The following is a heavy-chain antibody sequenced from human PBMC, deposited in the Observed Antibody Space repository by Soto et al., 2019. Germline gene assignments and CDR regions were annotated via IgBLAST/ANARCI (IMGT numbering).Heavy chain of an antibody. CDR1: GFTFSSYW. V-gene: IGHV3-74*01. CDR3: ASGGSSAGYYYYGMDV. J-gene: IGHJ6*02. D-gene: IGHD6-6*01. CDR2: INSDGSST. Sequence: QAGGSLRLSCAASGFTFSSYWMHWVRQAPGKGLVWVSRINSDGSSTSYADSVKGRFTISRDNAKNTLYLQMNSLRAEDTAVYYCASGGSSAGYYYYGMDVWGQGTTVTVSS.